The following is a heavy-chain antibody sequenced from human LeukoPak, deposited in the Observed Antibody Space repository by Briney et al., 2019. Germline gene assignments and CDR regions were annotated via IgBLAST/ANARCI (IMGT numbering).Heavy chain of an antibody. CDR1: GFTFGGHS. Sequence: GGSLRLSCAASGFTFGGHSMVWVRQAPGQGLEWVSSISGSGGSTYYADSVKGRFTISRDNAKNSLYLQMNSLRAEDTAVYYCARFEAVWFGELLRDYYYGMDVWGQGTTVTVSS. V-gene: IGHV3-23*01. D-gene: IGHD3-10*01. CDR3: ARFEAVWFGELLRDYYYGMDV. CDR2: ISGSGGST. J-gene: IGHJ6*02.